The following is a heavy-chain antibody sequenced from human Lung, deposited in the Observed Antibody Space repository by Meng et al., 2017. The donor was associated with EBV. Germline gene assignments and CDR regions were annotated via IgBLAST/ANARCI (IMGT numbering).Heavy chain of an antibody. D-gene: IGHD6-6*01. V-gene: IGHV4-31*01. J-gene: IGHJ5*02. CDR2: IYYSWST. CDR1: GASICSGGYY. CDR3: AIVVAGRYNWFDP. Sequence: GAGTVEPFGTLPLPFTVPGASICSGGYYWSSTRHQPGKGQEWVWYIYYSWSTYNNPYLKSLVTIAVDSSKNHFSLKLSSVTAADTAGYYCAIVVAGRYNWFDPCGQGTLVTVSS.